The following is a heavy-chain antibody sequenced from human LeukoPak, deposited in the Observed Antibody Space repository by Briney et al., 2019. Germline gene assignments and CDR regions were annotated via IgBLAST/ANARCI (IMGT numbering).Heavy chain of an antibody. CDR2: ISYDGSNK. J-gene: IGHJ4*02. CDR1: GFTFSSYG. V-gene: IGHV3-30*18. CDR3: AKDDLDY. Sequence: GRSLRLSCAASGFTFSSYGMHWVRQAPVKGLEWVAVISYDGSNKYYADSVKGRFTISRDNSKNTLYLQMNSLRAEDTAVYYCAKDDLDYWGQGTLVTVSS.